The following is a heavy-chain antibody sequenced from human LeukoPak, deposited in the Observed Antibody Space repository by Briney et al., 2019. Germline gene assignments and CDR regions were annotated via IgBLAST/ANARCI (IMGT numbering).Heavy chain of an antibody. V-gene: IGHV3-53*01. D-gene: IGHD3-10*01. CDR1: GFTVSSNY. J-gene: IGHJ4*02. CDR2: IYSGGST. Sequence: GGSLRLSCAASGFTVSSNYMSWVRQAPGEGLEWVSVIYSGGSTYYADSVKGRFTISRDNSKNTLYLQMNSLRAEDTAVYYCARDSGDHIFDYWGQGTLVTVSS. CDR3: ARDSGDHIFDY.